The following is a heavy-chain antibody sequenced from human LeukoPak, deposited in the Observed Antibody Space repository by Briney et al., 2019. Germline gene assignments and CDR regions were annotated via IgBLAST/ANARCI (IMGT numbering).Heavy chain of an antibody. V-gene: IGHV3-66*01. D-gene: IGHD1-14*01. CDR3: FFFQAEDGIRDTVPVSAFLLNRSSDL. Sequence: KWLEWVSLIYSGGITSYADSVKGRFTISRDNSKNTLYLQMNSMRAEDTAVYYCFFFQAEDGIRDTVPVSAFLLNRSSDL. CDR2: IYSGGIT. J-gene: IGHJ2*01.